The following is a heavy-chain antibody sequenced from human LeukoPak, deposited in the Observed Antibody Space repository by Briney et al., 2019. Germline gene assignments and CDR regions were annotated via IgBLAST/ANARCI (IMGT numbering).Heavy chain of an antibody. CDR1: GFILGNYW. CDR3: AKGGLRVTDY. V-gene: IGHV3-74*01. Sequence: QPGGSLTLSCAASGFILGNYWMHWVRHAPGGGLVWVSRVNKEGSNTIYADSVEGRFTISRDNAKNTLYLQMNSLRAEGTAVYYCAKGGLRVTDYWGQGTLVTVSS. J-gene: IGHJ4*02. D-gene: IGHD5/OR15-5a*01. CDR2: VNKEGSNT.